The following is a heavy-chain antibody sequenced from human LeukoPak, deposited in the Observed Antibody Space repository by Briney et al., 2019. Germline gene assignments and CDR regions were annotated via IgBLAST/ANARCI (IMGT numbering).Heavy chain of an antibody. CDR2: ISGSGGST. D-gene: IGHD3-10*01. CDR1: GFTFSSYA. J-gene: IGHJ4*02. V-gene: IGHV3-23*01. Sequence: GGSLRLSCAASGFTFSSYAMSWVRQAPGKGLEWVSAISGSGGSTYYADSVKGRFTISRDNSKNTLYLQMNSLRAEDTAVYYCAKRTTFPGSYHLANFDYWGQGTLVTVSS. CDR3: AKRTTFPGSYHLANFDY.